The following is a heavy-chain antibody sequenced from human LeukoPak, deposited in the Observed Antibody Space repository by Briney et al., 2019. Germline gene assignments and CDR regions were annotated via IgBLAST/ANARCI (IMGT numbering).Heavy chain of an antibody. D-gene: IGHD3-22*01. V-gene: IGHV4-39*07. Sequence: SETLSLTCTVSGGSISSSSYYWGWIRQPPGKGLEWIGEINHSGSTNYNPSLKSRVTISVDTSKNQFSLKLSSVTAADTAVYYCARGVTMIDYWGQGTLVTVSS. CDR2: INHSGST. CDR3: ARGVTMIDY. J-gene: IGHJ4*02. CDR1: GGSISSSSYY.